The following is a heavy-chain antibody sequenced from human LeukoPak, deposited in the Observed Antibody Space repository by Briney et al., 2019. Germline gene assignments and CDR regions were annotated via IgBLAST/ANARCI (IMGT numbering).Heavy chain of an antibody. Sequence: GGSLRLSCAASGFTFRSYEMNWVRQAPGKGLEWVANIKEDGSEKYYVDSVKGRFTISRDNAKNSLCLQMNSLRAEDTAIYYCVRSGGYWGQGTLVTVSS. J-gene: IGHJ4*02. D-gene: IGHD1-26*01. CDR1: GFTFRSYE. CDR2: IKEDGSEK. V-gene: IGHV3-7*05. CDR3: VRSGGY.